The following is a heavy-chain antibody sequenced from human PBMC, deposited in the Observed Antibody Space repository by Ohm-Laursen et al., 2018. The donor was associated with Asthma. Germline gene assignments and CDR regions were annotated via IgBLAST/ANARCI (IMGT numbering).Heavy chain of an antibody. CDR3: ARDQQYYDILTGLGY. J-gene: IGHJ4*02. Sequence: RSLRLSCAASGFTFSSYAMHWVRQAPGKGLEWVAVISYDGSNKYYADSVKGRFTISRDNSKDTLYLQMNGLRAEDTAVYYCARDQQYYDILTGLGYWSQGTLVTVSS. D-gene: IGHD3-9*01. CDR2: ISYDGSNK. CDR1: GFTFSSYA. V-gene: IGHV3-30-3*01.